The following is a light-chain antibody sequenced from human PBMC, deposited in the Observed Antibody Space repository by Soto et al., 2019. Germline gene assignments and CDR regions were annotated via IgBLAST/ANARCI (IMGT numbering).Light chain of an antibody. CDR2: GHS. V-gene: IGLV1-40*01. CDR1: TSNIGAGYD. CDR3: QSYDSGLVGLI. J-gene: IGLJ2*01. Sequence: QSVLTQPPSVSGAPGQRVTIACTGSTSNIGAGYDVHWYRHLPGAAPKLLLSGHSHRPSGVPDRLSGSKSGTSASLAITGLQADDEAEYYCQSYDSGLVGLIFGAGTKLTVL.